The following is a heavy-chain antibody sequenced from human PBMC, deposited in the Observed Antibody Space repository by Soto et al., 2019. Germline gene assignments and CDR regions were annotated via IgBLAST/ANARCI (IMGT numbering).Heavy chain of an antibody. CDR1: GFPFSFYS. D-gene: IGHD3-22*01. CDR3: AKDTYYHDSTGYYVFDY. Sequence: GGALRLSCEASGFPFSFYSMNWVRQAPGKGLEWVAAISYDGSNKNYVDSVKGRFTISRDNSENTLYLQMNSLRAEDAAVYYCAKDTYYHDSTGYYVFDYWGQGTLVTVSS. V-gene: IGHV3-30*18. J-gene: IGHJ4*02. CDR2: ISYDGSNK.